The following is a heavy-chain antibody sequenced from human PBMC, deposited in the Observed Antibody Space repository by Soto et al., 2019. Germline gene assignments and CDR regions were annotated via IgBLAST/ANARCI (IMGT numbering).Heavy chain of an antibody. D-gene: IGHD6-19*01. CDR2: ISTFNGNT. CDR1: GYTFTNHG. Sequence: QVQLVQSGAEVKKPGASVKVSCKASGYTFTNHGITWVRQAPGQGLEWMGWISTFNGNTNYAQKFQGRVTMTTDTSTNTAYMELRSLGSDDTSVYDCARLTGYSSGWFDFWGQGTLVTVSS. J-gene: IGHJ4*02. CDR3: ARLTGYSSGWFDF. V-gene: IGHV1-18*04.